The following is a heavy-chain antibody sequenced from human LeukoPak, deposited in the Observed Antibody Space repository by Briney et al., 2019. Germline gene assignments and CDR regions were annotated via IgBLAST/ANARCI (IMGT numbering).Heavy chain of an antibody. J-gene: IGHJ5*02. CDR3: ARTPGYCSSTSCYGNWFDP. CDR2: IYTSGST. CDR1: GGSISSYY. D-gene: IGHD2-2*01. Sequence: KPSETLSLTCTVSGGSISSYYWSWIRQPAGKGLEWIGRIYTSGSTNYNPSLKSRVTISVDTSKNQFSLKLSSVTAADTAVYYCARTPGYCSSTSCYGNWFDPWGQGTLVTVSS. V-gene: IGHV4-4*07.